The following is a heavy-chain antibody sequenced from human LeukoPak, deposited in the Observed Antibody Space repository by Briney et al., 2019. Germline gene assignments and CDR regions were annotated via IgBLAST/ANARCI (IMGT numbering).Heavy chain of an antibody. J-gene: IGHJ4*02. CDR2: IYWDDDK. CDR1: GFSLSTSGVG. D-gene: IGHD7-27*01. CDR3: ARMNRGNYFDY. V-gene: IGHV2-5*02. Sequence: SGPTLVKPTQTLTLTCTFSGFSLSTSGVGVGWIRQPPGKALEWLALIYWDDDKRCSTSLNTRLTISKDTSKNQVVLTMTNMDPVDTATYYCARMNRGNYFDYWGQGTLVTVSS.